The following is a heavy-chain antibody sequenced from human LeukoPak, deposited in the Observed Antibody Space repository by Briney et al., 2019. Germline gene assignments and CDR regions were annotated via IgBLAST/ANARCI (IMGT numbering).Heavy chain of an antibody. Sequence: NPSETLSLTCAVYGGSLSNYYWSWVRQPPGKGREWVGEINHSGSTKYNPFLKSRVTISVDMSKNQFSLELSSVTAADMAVYYCARGPASGSTFAWFDPWGQGTLVTVSS. CDR2: INHSGST. CDR1: GGSLSNYY. D-gene: IGHD3-10*01. CDR3: ARGPASGSTFAWFDP. V-gene: IGHV4-34*01. J-gene: IGHJ5*02.